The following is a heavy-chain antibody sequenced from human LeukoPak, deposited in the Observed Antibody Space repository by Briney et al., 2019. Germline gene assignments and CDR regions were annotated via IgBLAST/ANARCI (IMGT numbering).Heavy chain of an antibody. CDR1: GFTFSDYY. D-gene: IGHD3-22*01. J-gene: IGHJ4*02. CDR3: AREKRDSSGYYRGPRGY. V-gene: IGHV3-11*01. Sequence: PGGSLRLSCAASGFTFSDYYMSWIRQAPGKGLEWVSYISSSGSTIYYTDSVKGRFTISRDNAKNSLYLQMNSLRAEDTAVYYCAREKRDSSGYYRGPRGYWGQGTLVTVSS. CDR2: ISSSGSTI.